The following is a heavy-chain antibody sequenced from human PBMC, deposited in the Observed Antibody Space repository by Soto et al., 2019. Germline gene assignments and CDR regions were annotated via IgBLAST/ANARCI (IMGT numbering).Heavy chain of an antibody. CDR3: ARGVYCSGGSRYPYYFDY. V-gene: IGHV4-59*01. Sequence: QVQLQESGPGLVKPSETLSLTCTVSGGSISSYYWSWIRQPPGKGLEWIGYIYYSGSTNYNPSLKSRVTISVDTSKNQFSLKLSSVTAADTAVYYCARGVYCSGGSRYPYYFDYWGQGTLVTVSS. D-gene: IGHD2-15*01. J-gene: IGHJ4*02. CDR2: IYYSGST. CDR1: GGSISSYY.